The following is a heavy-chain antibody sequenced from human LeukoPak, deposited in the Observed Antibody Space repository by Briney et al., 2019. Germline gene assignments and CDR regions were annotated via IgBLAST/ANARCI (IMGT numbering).Heavy chain of an antibody. CDR1: GFNFNTYS. CDR2: ISRASESI. D-gene: IGHD1-26*01. J-gene: IGHJ6*03. Sequence: GGSLRLSCEASGFNFNTYSMAWVRQAPGKGLEWVSIISRASESIFYADSVKGRFTISRDNAKNSLYLQMNSLRAEDTAVYYCARDPYSGSYGDYYYYYMDVWGKGTTVTISS. CDR3: ARDPYSGSYGDYYYYYMDV. V-gene: IGHV3-21*01.